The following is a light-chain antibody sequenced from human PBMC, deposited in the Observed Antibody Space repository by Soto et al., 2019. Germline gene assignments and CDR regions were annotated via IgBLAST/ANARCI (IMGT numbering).Light chain of an antibody. Sequence: QSVLTQPASVSGSPGQSITISCTGTSSDVGGYKYVSWHQLHPGKAPKLIIYEVSNRPSGGSNRFSGSKSGNTASLTISGLQAEDEADYYCSSYSRSTAYVFGTGTKVTVL. CDR1: SSDVGGYKY. V-gene: IGLV2-14*01. CDR2: EVS. J-gene: IGLJ1*01. CDR3: SSYSRSTAYV.